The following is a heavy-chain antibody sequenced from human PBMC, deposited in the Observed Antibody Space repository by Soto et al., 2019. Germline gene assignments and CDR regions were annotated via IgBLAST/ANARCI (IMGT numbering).Heavy chain of an antibody. V-gene: IGHV3-21*01. Sequence: TLGGSLRLSCAASGFTFSSYSMNWVRQAPGKGLEWVSSISSSSSYIYYADSVKGRFTISRDNAKNSLYLQMNSLRAEDTAVYYCARGATVVTPGWDYWGQGTLVTVSS. CDR1: GFTFSSYS. D-gene: IGHD2-21*02. J-gene: IGHJ4*02. CDR2: ISSSSSYI. CDR3: ARGATVVTPGWDY.